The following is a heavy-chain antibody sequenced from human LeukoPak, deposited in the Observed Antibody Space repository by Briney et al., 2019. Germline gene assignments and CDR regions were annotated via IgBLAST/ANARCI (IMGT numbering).Heavy chain of an antibody. J-gene: IGHJ6*02. V-gene: IGHV3-74*01. CDR3: ARGHYDFWCGASWGIDYGMDV. Sequence: GGSLRLSCAASGFTFSSYWMHWVRQAPGKGLVWASRINSDGSSTSYADSVKGRFTISRDNAKNTLYLQMNSLRAEDTAVYYCARGHYDFWCGASWGIDYGMDVWGQGTTVTVSS. D-gene: IGHD3-3*01. CDR2: INSDGSST. CDR1: GFTFSSYW.